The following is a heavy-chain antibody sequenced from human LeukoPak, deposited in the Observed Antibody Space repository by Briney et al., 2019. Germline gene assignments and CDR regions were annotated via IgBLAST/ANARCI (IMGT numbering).Heavy chain of an antibody. Sequence: GGSPRLSCAASGFTFSDYYMSWIRQAPGKGLEWVSYISSSGGTIYYADSVKGRFTISRDNAKNSLYLQMNSLRAEDTAVYYCARDPMLNGPQSPDYWGQGTLVTVSS. D-gene: IGHD1-1*01. V-gene: IGHV3-11*04. J-gene: IGHJ4*02. CDR3: ARDPMLNGPQSPDY. CDR2: ISSSGGTI. CDR1: GFTFSDYY.